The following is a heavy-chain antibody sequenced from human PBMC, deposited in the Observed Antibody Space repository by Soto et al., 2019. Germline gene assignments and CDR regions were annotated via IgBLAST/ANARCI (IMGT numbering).Heavy chain of an antibody. CDR2: IDPIVDTS. J-gene: IGHJ4*02. CDR3: ATYPSPYTCTDI. D-gene: IGHD3-9*01. V-gene: IGHV1-69*06. Sequence: QVRLAQSGAEVKKPGSSVRVSCQASGGALTSYPIHWLRQAPGQGLEWMGVIDPIVDTSNLAENFHTRLTLTADTSTKTVYMDLTSLRSADTAIYFRATYPSPYTCTDIWGRGTQLTVS. CDR1: GGALTSYP.